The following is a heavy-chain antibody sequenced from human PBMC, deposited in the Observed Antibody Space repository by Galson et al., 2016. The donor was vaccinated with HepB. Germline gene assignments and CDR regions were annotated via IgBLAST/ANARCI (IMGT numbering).Heavy chain of an antibody. CDR1: GDNFSSFA. Sequence: SVKVSCKASGDNFSSFAISWVRQAPGQGLEWMGGIIPIFGPAHYAQKFQGRVTIIADESSSTAYMELSSLRSEDTAVYYCAGQFSGSYLDAFDVWGRGTMVTVSS. D-gene: IGHD1-26*01. CDR3: AGQFSGSYLDAFDV. J-gene: IGHJ3*01. CDR2: IIPIFGPA. V-gene: IGHV1-69*13.